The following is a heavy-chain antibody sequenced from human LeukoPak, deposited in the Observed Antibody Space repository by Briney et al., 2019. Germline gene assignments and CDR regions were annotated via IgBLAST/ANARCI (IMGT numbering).Heavy chain of an antibody. CDR2: INHSGST. CDR3: ASSSGQH. V-gene: IGHV4-34*01. D-gene: IGHD3-10*01. CDR1: GGSFSGYY. Sequence: SETLSLTCAVYGGSFSGYYWSWIRQPPGKGLEWIGEINHSGSTHYNPSLKSRVTISVDTSKNQFSLKLSSVTAADTAVYYCASSSGQHWGQGTLVTVSS. J-gene: IGHJ1*01.